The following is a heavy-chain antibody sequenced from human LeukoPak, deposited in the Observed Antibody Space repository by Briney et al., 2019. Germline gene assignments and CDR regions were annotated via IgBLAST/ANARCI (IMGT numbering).Heavy chain of an antibody. Sequence: GGSLRLSCAASGFTFTNYAMHWVRQAPGKGLEWVAVLSYDGSNKYYADSVKGRFTISRDNSKNTLYLQMNSLRAEDTAVYYCARDPEYQLLYYFDYWGQGTLVTVSS. CDR1: GFTFTNYA. J-gene: IGHJ4*02. V-gene: IGHV3-30*04. CDR2: LSYDGSNK. D-gene: IGHD2-2*01. CDR3: ARDPEYQLLYYFDY.